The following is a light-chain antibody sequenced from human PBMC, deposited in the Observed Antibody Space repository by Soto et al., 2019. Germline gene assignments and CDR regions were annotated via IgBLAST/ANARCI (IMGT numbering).Light chain of an antibody. CDR1: HSISVW. V-gene: IGKV1-5*03. CDR3: QQESTFPYT. CDR2: QAS. Sequence: DIQMTQSPSTLSSSVGDRVTITCRASHSISVWLAWYQQKPGQAPKLLIYQASTLESGVPSRFSGRGSGTDFTLSISSLQPDDFATYFRQQESTFPYTFGQGTRLHIK. J-gene: IGKJ2*01.